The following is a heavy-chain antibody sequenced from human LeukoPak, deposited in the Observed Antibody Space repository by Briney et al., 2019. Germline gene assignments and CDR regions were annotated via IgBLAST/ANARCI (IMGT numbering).Heavy chain of an antibody. D-gene: IGHD6-19*01. CDR1: GDSVSSNSAA. Sequence: SQTLSLTCAISGDSVSSNSAAWSWIRQSPSRGLEWLGRTCYRSKWYNDYVPSVKSRLTINPDTSKNQFSLQLNSVTPEDTAVYYCARLSSGWAVDYWGQGALVTVSS. V-gene: IGHV6-1*01. J-gene: IGHJ4*02. CDR2: TCYRSKWYN. CDR3: ARLSSGWAVDY.